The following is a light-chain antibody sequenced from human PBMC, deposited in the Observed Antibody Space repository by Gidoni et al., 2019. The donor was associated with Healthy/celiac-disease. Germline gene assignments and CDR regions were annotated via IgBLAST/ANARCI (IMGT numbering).Light chain of an antibody. CDR2: GAS. J-gene: IGKJ2*01. CDR1: QRVSSN. V-gene: IGKV3-15*01. Sequence: EIVMTQSPATLSVSPGARATLSCRASQRVSSNLAWYQQKPGQAPRLLIYGASTRATGIPARFSGSGSGTEFTLTISSLQSEDFAVYYCQQYNNWLTFGQGTKLEIK. CDR3: QQYNNWLT.